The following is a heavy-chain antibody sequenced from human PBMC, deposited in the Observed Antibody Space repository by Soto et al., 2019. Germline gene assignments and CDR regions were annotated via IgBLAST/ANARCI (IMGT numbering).Heavy chain of an antibody. J-gene: IGHJ3*02. V-gene: IGHV3-48*03. CDR2: ISSSGSTI. CDR1: GFTFSSYE. D-gene: IGHD6-13*01. CDR3: ARDGSSWYNAFDI. Sequence: HPGGSLRLSCAASGFTFSSYEVNWVRQAPGKGLEWVSYISSSGSTIYYADSVKGRFTISRDNAKNSLYLQMNSLRAEDTAVYYCARDGSSWYNAFDIWGQGTMVTVSS.